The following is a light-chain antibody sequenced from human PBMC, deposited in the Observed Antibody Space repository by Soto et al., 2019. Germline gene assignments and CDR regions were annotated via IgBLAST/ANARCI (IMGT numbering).Light chain of an antibody. J-gene: IGKJ4*01. CDR1: QSINTF. CDR2: GAS. V-gene: IGKV1-39*01. Sequence: DVQMTQSPSSLSASIGDRVSMSCRASQSINTFLNWYQQKPGKAPHLPIYGASNLHSGVPSRFSGTGSGTDFTLTINGLQPDDFATYFCQQSYTTPAPTFGGGTKVDIK. CDR3: QQSYTTPAPT.